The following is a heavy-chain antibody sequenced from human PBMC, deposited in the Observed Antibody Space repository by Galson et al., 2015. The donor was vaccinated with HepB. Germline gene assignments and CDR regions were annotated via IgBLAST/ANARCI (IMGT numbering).Heavy chain of an antibody. CDR2: ISSSTSYT. V-gene: IGHV3-11*06. D-gene: IGHD3-22*01. CDR1: GFTFSDYY. CDR3: AREYHDYYYDSSGYPDY. Sequence: SLRLSCAASGFTFSDYYMSWIRQAPGKGLEWVSYISSSTSYTNYADSVKGRFTISRDNAKNSLYLQMNSLRAEDTAVYYCAREYHDYYYDSSGYPDYWGQGTLVTVSS. J-gene: IGHJ4*02.